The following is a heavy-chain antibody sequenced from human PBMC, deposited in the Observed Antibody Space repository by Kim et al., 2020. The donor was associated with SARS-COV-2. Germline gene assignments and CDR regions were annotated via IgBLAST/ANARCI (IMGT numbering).Heavy chain of an antibody. CDR3: GKDPSRYLADWIYFWD. V-gene: IGHV3-23*01. Sequence: GGSLRLSCTASGFTFSTYDMTWVRQAPGKGLEWVSAVCVGGNQKYYGDSVTGRFTISRDNSKNTLFLQMNSLRAEDTAVYYCGKDPSRYLADWIYFWDWG. CDR1: GFTFSTYD. CDR2: VCVGGNQK. J-gene: IGHJ1*01. D-gene: IGHD3-16*01.